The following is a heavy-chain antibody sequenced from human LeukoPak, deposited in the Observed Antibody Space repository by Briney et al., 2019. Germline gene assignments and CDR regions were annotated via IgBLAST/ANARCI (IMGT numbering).Heavy chain of an antibody. J-gene: IGHJ4*02. CDR3: AKDFVVVPGNVNYFDY. CDR1: GFTFSNYA. Sequence: GGSLRLSCAASGFTFSNYAMSWVRQAQGKGLEWVSALSGSGDNTYYADSVKGRFTVYRDKTKNTMYVQMKSLRAEDTAVYYCAKDFVVVPGNVNYFDYWGQGTLVTVSS. V-gene: IGHV3-23*01. CDR2: LSGSGDNT. D-gene: IGHD2-21*02.